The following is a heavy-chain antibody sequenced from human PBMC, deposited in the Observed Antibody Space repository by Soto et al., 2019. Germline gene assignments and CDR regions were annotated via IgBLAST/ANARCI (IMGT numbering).Heavy chain of an antibody. V-gene: IGHV3-21*01. Sequence: PGGSLRLSCAASGFTFSSYSMNWVRQAPGKGLEWVSSISSSSSYIYYADSVKGRFTISRDNAKNSLYLQMNSLRAEDTAVYYCARDQGRRWLQSSYFDYWGQGTLVTVSS. J-gene: IGHJ4*02. CDR2: ISSSSSYI. CDR1: GFTFSSYS. CDR3: ARDQGRRWLQSSYFDY. D-gene: IGHD5-12*01.